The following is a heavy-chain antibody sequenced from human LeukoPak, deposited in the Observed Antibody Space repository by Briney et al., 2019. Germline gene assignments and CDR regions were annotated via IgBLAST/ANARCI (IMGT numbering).Heavy chain of an antibody. CDR2: IKQDGSEK. CDR3: ARDSNYAIDQYYYYYMDV. CDR1: GFTFSSHW. Sequence: GGSLRLSCAASGFTFSSHWMSWVRQAPGKGLEWVANIKQDGSEKYYVDSVKGRFTIYRDNAKNSLYLQMNSLRAEDTAVYYCARDSNYAIDQYYYYYMDVWGKGTTVTVSS. D-gene: IGHD4-11*01. V-gene: IGHV3-7*01. J-gene: IGHJ6*03.